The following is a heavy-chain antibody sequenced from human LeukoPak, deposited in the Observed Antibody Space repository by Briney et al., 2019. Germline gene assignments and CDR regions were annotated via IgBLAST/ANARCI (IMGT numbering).Heavy chain of an antibody. D-gene: IGHD6-19*01. CDR1: GFTFSSYA. CDR2: ISYDGSNK. CDR3: ARDILHIAVAGTGDY. J-gene: IGHJ4*02. Sequence: PGGSLRLSCAASGFTFSSYAMHWVRQAPGKGLEWVAVISYDGSNKYYADSVKGRFTISRDNSKNTLYLQMNSLRAEDTAVYYCARDILHIAVAGTGDYWGQGTQVTVSS. V-gene: IGHV3-30-3*01.